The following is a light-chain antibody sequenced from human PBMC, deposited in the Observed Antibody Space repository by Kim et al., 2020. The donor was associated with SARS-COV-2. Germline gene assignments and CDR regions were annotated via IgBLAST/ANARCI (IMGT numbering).Light chain of an antibody. CDR2: DAS. Sequence: ASVGDRVNITCRASQSILVWFAWYQHKPGKAPKLLIYDASSLESGVPSRFSGSGSGTDFTLTISSLQPEDLATYYCQQDNNYPLTFGGGTKVDIK. V-gene: IGKV1-12*01. CDR1: QSILVW. J-gene: IGKJ4*01. CDR3: QQDNNYPLT.